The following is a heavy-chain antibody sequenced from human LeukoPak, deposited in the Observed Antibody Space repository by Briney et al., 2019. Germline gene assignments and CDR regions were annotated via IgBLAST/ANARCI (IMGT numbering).Heavy chain of an antibody. D-gene: IGHD5-18*01. CDR3: ARRSRVYSYGYLSGWHDY. Sequence: PSETLSLTCTVSGGSISSYYWSWIRQPPGKGLEWIGYIYYSGSTNYNPSLKSRVTISVDTSKNQFSLKLSSVTAADTAVYYCARRSRVYSYGYLSGWHDYWGQGTLVTVSS. CDR2: IYYSGST. CDR1: GGSISSYY. V-gene: IGHV4-59*12. J-gene: IGHJ4*02.